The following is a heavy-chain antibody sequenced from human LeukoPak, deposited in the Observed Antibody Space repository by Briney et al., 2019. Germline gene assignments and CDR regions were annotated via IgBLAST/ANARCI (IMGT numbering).Heavy chain of an antibody. J-gene: IGHJ6*02. CDR3: ARDNSSGWPYYYYGMDV. CDR1: GFTVSSNY. Sequence: GGSLRLSCAASGFTVSSNYMSWVRQAPGKGLEWVSVIYSGGSTYDADPVKGRFTISRHNSKNTLYLQMNSLRAEDTAVYYCARDNSSGWPYYYYGMDVWGQGTTVTVSS. V-gene: IGHV3-53*04. D-gene: IGHD6-19*01. CDR2: IYSGGST.